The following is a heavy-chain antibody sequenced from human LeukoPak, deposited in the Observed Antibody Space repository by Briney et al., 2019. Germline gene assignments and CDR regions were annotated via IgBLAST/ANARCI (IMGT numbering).Heavy chain of an antibody. V-gene: IGHV1-46*01. CDR2: IYPRDGST. Sequence: ASVTVSCTASGYTFTSYDISWVRQAPGQGLEWMGMIYPRDGSTSYAQKFQGRVTVTRDTSTSTVHMELSGLRSEDTAVYYCARDQEGFDYWGQGTLVTVSS. J-gene: IGHJ4*02. CDR1: GYTFTSYD. CDR3: ARDQEGFDY.